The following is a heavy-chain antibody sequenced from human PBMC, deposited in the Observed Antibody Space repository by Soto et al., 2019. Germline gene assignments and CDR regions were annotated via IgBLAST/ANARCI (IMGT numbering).Heavy chain of an antibody. D-gene: IGHD2-8*02. Sequence: SETLSLTCTVSGASITGTSYWSWIRQPAGKGLEWIGRFSLSGTTNYNPSLRSRVTMSADVSKNQFSLRLASVTAADTALYYCARGMTPPGAPAWYYFDSWGQGTLVTVSS. CDR2: FSLSGTT. CDR1: GASITGTSY. V-gene: IGHV4-4*07. CDR3: ARGMTPPGAPAWYYFDS. J-gene: IGHJ4*02.